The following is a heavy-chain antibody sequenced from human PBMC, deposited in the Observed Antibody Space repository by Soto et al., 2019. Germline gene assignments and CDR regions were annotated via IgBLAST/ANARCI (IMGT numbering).Heavy chain of an antibody. Sequence: QVQLQESGPGLVKPSETLSLTCTVSGGSISSYYWSWIRQPPGKGLEWIGYIYYSGSTNYNPSLKRRVTISVDTSKNQFSVKLSSVTAADTAVYYCARHASQVRGGPKTYYYYYMDVWGKGTTVTVSS. CDR1: GGSISSYY. D-gene: IGHD3-10*01. CDR2: IYYSGST. J-gene: IGHJ6*03. CDR3: ARHASQVRGGPKTYYYYYMDV. V-gene: IGHV4-59*08.